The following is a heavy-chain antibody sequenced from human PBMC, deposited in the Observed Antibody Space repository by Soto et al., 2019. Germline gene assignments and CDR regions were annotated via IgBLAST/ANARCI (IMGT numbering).Heavy chain of an antibody. V-gene: IGHV4-59*01. CDR2: IYYSGST. D-gene: IGHD2-21*02. Sequence: PSETLSLTCTVSGGSTSSYYWSWIRQPPGKGLEWIGYIYYSGSTNYNPSLKSRVTISVDTSKNQFSLKLSSVTAADTAVYYCARVGACGGDCYETWGEGTLVTVSS. CDR3: ARVGACGGDCYET. CDR1: GGSTSSYY. J-gene: IGHJ5*02.